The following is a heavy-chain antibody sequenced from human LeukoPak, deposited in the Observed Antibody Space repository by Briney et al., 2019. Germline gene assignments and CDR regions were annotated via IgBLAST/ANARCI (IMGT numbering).Heavy chain of an antibody. V-gene: IGHV4-34*01. D-gene: IGHD5-24*01. CDR1: GGSFSGYY. CDR3: ARGRKGRDGYNRYWYFDL. CDR2: INHSGST. J-gene: IGHJ2*01. Sequence: SETLSLTCAVYGGSFSGYYWSWIRQPPGKGLEWIGEINHSGSTNYNPSLKSRVTISVDTSKNQFSLKLSSVTAADTAVYYCARGRKGRDGYNRYWYFDLWGRGTLVTVSS.